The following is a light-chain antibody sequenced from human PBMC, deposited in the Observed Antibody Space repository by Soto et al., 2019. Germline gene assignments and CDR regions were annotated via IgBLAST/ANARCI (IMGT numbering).Light chain of an antibody. J-gene: IGKJ2*01. CDR1: QNIDGW. CDR2: DAS. Sequence: DIQMTQSPSTLSAYVGDRVTITCRASQNIDGWLAWYQQKPGKAPKLLIYDASSLETGVSSRFSGSGSGAEFTLTISSLPPDDFSNYYCQQYNDNSFFGQGTKLEIK. CDR3: QQYNDNSF. V-gene: IGKV1-5*01.